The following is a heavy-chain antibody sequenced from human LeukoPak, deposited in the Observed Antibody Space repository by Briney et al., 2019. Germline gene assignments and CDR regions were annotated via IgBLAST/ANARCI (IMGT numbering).Heavy chain of an antibody. CDR2: ISGYNGKT. CDR3: ARDIDPNYGDSYLDY. Sequence: ASVKVSCKASGYTFTSYGISWVRQAPGQGLEWMGWISGYNGKTKYAQRLQGRVTMTTDTSTSTAYMELRSLRSDDTAVYYRARDIDPNYGDSYLDYWGQGTLVTVSS. V-gene: IGHV1-18*01. J-gene: IGHJ4*02. CDR1: GYTFTSYG. D-gene: IGHD4-17*01.